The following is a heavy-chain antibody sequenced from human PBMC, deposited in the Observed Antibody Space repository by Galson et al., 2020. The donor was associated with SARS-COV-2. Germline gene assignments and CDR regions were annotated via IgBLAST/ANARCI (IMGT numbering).Heavy chain of an antibody. V-gene: IGHV3-30*03. Sequence: GESLKIPCAASGFTFSSYGMHWVRQAPGKGLEWVAVISYDRSNKYYADSVKGRFTISRDNSKNTLYLQMNSLRAEDTAVYYCASGYCSGGSCYSQDWYFDLWGRGTLVTVSS. D-gene: IGHD2-15*01. J-gene: IGHJ2*01. CDR1: GFTFSSYG. CDR2: ISYDRSNK. CDR3: ASGYCSGGSCYSQDWYFDL.